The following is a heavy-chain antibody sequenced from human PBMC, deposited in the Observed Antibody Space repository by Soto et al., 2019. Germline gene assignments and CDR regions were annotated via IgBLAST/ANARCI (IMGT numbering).Heavy chain of an antibody. CDR2: IWYDESRT. J-gene: IGHJ4*02. Sequence: QVQLVESGGGVVQPGTSLRLSCAASGFTFSTYGMHWVRQAPGKGLDWVALIWYDESRTHYAESVKGRFTISRDNSRNTLFLQMNSLRVEDTAVYYCAREQIGVAGSTYDYWGQGTLVTVSS. V-gene: IGHV3-33*01. CDR1: GFTFSTYG. D-gene: IGHD6-19*01. CDR3: AREQIGVAGSTYDY.